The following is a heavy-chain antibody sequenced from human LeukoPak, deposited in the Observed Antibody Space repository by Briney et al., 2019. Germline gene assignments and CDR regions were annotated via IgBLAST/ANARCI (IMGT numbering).Heavy chain of an antibody. CDR2: INPSGGST. J-gene: IGHJ4*02. CDR3: ARDLITMVRGVISDY. V-gene: IGHV1-46*01. D-gene: IGHD3-10*01. CDR1: GYTFTSYY. Sequence: ASVKVSCKASGYTFTSYYMHWVRQAPGQGLEWMGIINPSGGSTGYAQKFQGRVTMTRDTSISTAYMELSRLRSDDTAVYYCARDLITMVRGVISDYWGQGTLVAVSS.